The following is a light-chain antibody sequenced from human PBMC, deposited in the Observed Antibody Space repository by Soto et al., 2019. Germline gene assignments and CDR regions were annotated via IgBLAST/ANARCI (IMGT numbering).Light chain of an antibody. CDR1: GGSIADNY. CDR3: HSYDANNQV. CDR2: EDA. Sequence: NFMLSQPHSVSESPGKTVVISCTRSGGSIADNYMQWFQQRPGSAPTIVIYEDAHRPSGVPDRFSGSTDRSSNSASLTISGLRVEDEADYYCHSYDANNQVFGGGTKLTVL. J-gene: IGLJ2*01. V-gene: IGLV6-57*04.